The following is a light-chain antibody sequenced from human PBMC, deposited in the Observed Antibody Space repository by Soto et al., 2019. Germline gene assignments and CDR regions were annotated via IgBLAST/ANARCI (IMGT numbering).Light chain of an antibody. CDR3: QQSYNTPVT. CDR1: QTVRTY. Sequence: DIQMTQSPASLSASVEDRFTTTCRASQTVRTYLNWYQQKQGKXXKXXIYAASNLQSGVPSRFSGSGSGTDLTITITSLRPEDFETYWCQQSYNTPVTFGQGTRLENK. V-gene: IGKV1-39*01. CDR2: AAS. J-gene: IGKJ5*01.